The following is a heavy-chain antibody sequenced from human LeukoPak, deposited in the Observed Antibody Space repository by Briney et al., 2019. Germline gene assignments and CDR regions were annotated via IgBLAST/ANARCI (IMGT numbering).Heavy chain of an antibody. J-gene: IGHJ4*02. CDR2: VTGRGDTT. CDR1: GFTFSSYA. Sequence: GGSLRLSCAASGFTFSSYAMSWVRQAPGKGLEWVASVTGRGDTTYYTDSVKGRFTISRDNSKNTLDLQMSSLRVEDTAVYFCAKYFYGSGKYFDCWGQGTLVTVSS. CDR3: AKYFYGSGKYFDC. V-gene: IGHV3-23*01. D-gene: IGHD3-10*01.